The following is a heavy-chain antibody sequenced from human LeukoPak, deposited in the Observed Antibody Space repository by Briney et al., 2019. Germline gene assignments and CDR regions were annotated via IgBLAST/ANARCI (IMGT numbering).Heavy chain of an antibody. D-gene: IGHD2-21*02. V-gene: IGHV3-7*01. CDR1: GFRFSSYW. J-gene: IGHJ6*02. CDR2: IKKDGSEK. CDR3: ARWETAIYYYGMDV. Sequence: GGSLRLSCAASGFRFSSYWMSWVRQAPGKGLEWVANIKKDGSEKDYVDSVKGRFTISRDNAKNSLYLQMNSLRAEDTAVYYCARWETAIYYYGMDVWGQGTTVTVSS.